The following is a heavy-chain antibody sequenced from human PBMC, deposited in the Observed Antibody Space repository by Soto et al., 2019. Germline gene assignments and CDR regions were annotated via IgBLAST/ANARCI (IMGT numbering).Heavy chain of an antibody. CDR2: ISRGSGVDT. Sequence: EVQLLESGGGLVQPGGALRLSCAASGFTFSDYAMTWVRQAPGKGLEWVSIISRGSGVDTFYVDSVKGRFTVSRDNSKSTLYMQMSSLRAEDTAIYYCANPSSGFCRYGCCHSAKFDLWGLGTVVTVSS. D-gene: IGHD2-15*01. J-gene: IGHJ3*01. CDR1: GFTFSDYA. V-gene: IGHV3-23*01. CDR3: ANPSSGFCRYGCCHSAKFDL.